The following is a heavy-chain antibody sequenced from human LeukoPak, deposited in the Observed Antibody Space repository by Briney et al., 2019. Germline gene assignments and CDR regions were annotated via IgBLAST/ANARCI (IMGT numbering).Heavy chain of an antibody. CDR2: LGRSGEYK. CDR1: GFRFTDYS. J-gene: IGHJ6*02. CDR3: VKDRPCETCMPMDA. Sequence: GGSLRLSCAASGFRFTDYSMSWVRQAPGKGLEWVAGLGRSGEYKYYADSVKGGFTISRDNSKDTVSLQINSLRAEDSAVYFCVKDRPCETCMPMDAWGQGTTVTVSS. V-gene: IGHV3-23*01. D-gene: IGHD2-2*01.